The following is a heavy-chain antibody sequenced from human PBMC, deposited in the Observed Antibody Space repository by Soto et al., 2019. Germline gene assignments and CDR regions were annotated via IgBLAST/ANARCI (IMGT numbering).Heavy chain of an antibody. J-gene: IGHJ4*02. CDR1: GFTFSSYW. CDR3: ARVGSSWPLDY. Sequence: EVQLVESGGGLVQPGGSLRLSCAASGFTFSSYWMSWVRQAPGKGLEWVANIKQDGSEKYYVDSVKGRFTISRDNAKNSLYLQMNSLRSEDTAVYYCARVGSSWPLDYWGQGTLVTVSS. V-gene: IGHV3-7*01. D-gene: IGHD6-13*01. CDR2: IKQDGSEK.